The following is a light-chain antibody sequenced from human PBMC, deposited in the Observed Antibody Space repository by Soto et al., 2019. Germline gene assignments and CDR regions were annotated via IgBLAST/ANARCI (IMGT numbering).Light chain of an antibody. Sequence: EVVLTQSPATLSVSPGERATLSCRASQSVGSYLGWYQQRPGQPPRLLIYGTSTRATGVPARFSGSGSGTEFTLTISNLQSEDFAVYYCQQYNDWPPLTFGGGTKVDIK. CDR2: GTS. J-gene: IGKJ4*01. CDR3: QQYNDWPPLT. CDR1: QSVGSY. V-gene: IGKV3-15*01.